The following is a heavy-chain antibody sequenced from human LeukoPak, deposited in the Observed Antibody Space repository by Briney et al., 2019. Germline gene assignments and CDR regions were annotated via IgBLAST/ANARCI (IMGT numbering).Heavy chain of an antibody. J-gene: IGHJ4*02. CDR2: IWYDGSNK. D-gene: IGHD3-3*01. V-gene: IGHV3-33*01. Sequence: GRSLRLSCAASGFTFSSYGMHWVRQAPGKGLEWVAVIWYDGSNKYYADSVKGRFTISRDNSKNTLYLQMNSLRAEDTAVYYCARALYPTYYDFWSGYYTVGGYDYWGQGTLVTVSS. CDR1: GFTFSSYG. CDR3: ARALYPTYYDFWSGYYTVGGYDY.